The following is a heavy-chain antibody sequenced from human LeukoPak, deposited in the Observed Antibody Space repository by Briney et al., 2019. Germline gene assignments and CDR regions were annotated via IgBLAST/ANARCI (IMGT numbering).Heavy chain of an antibody. D-gene: IGHD1-1*01. CDR1: GFSFSDFF. CDR3: TRENYWNLDY. J-gene: IGHJ4*02. Sequence: GGSLRLSCAVSGFSFSDFFMDWVRQAPGKGLEWVGRSRNKENNYAAEYAASVKGRFTISRDDSKDSLYLQVSSLKTEDTAVYYCTRENYWNLDYWGQGTLVTVSS. CDR2: SRNKENNYAA. V-gene: IGHV3-72*01.